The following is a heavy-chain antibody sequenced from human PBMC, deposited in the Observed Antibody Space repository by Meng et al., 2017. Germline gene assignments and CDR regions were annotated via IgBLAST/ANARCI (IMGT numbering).Heavy chain of an antibody. Sequence: QGQLQQWCAGLLKPSETLSPTCAVYGGSFSGYYWSWIRQPPGKGLEWIGEINHSGSTNYNPSLKSRVTISVDTSKNQFSLKLSSVTAADTAVYYCARGRSGTWPWYFDLWGRGTLVTVSS. V-gene: IGHV4-34*01. D-gene: IGHD1-1*01. CDR2: INHSGST. CDR1: GGSFSGYY. J-gene: IGHJ2*01. CDR3: ARGRSGTWPWYFDL.